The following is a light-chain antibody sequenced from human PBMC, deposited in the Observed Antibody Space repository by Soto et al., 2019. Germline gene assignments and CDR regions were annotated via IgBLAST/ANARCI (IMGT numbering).Light chain of an antibody. V-gene: IGKV3-20*01. CDR3: QQYGSSALYT. CDR1: QSVSSSY. CDR2: GAS. Sequence: EIVLTQSPGTLSLSPGERATLSCRASQSVSSSYLAWYQQKPGQAPRLLIYGASGRATGIPDRFSGSGSGTDFTLTISRLEPEDFAVYYCQQYGSSALYTFGQGTKLEI. J-gene: IGKJ2*01.